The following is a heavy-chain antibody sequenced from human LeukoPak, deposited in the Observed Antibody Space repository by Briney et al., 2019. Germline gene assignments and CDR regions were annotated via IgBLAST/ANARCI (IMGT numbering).Heavy chain of an antibody. D-gene: IGHD5-18*01. CDR1: GFTFSSYW. V-gene: IGHV3-7*01. J-gene: IGHJ5*02. CDR3: ARDRGYSYSQYQPLIYPVWFDP. CDR2: IKQDGSEK. Sequence: GGSLRLSCAASGFTFSSYWMSWVRQAPGKGLEWVADIKQDGSEKYYVDSVKGRFTISRDNAKNSLYLQMNSLRAEDTAVYYCARDRGYSYSQYQPLIYPVWFDPWGQGTLVTVSS.